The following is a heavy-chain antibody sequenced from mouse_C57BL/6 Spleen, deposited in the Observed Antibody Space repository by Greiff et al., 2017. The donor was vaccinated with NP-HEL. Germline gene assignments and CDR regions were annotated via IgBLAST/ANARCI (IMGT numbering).Heavy chain of an antibody. CDR3: TRAGPYDYGDYAMDY. Sequence: EVMLVESGEGLVKPGGSLKLSCAASGFTFSSYAMSWVRQTPEKRLEWVAYISSGGDYIYYADTVKGRFTISRDNARNTLYLQMSSLKSEDTAMYYCTRAGPYDYGDYAMDYWGQGTSVTVSS. D-gene: IGHD2-4*01. J-gene: IGHJ4*01. CDR2: ISSGGDYI. V-gene: IGHV5-9-1*02. CDR1: GFTFSSYA.